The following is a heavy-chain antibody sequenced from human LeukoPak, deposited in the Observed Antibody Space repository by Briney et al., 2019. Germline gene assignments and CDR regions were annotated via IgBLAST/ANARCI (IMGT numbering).Heavy chain of an antibody. CDR1: GFTFSSYA. CDR3: ARLPLYDSSDTYYYYYYGMDV. D-gene: IGHD3-22*01. Sequence: GGSLRLSCAASGFTFSSYAMSWIRQAPGKGLEWVSYISSSGSTIYYADSVKGRFTISRDNAKNSLYLQMNSLRAEDTAVYYCARLPLYDSSDTYYYYYYGMDVWGQGTTVTVSS. V-gene: IGHV3-11*01. CDR2: ISSSGSTI. J-gene: IGHJ6*02.